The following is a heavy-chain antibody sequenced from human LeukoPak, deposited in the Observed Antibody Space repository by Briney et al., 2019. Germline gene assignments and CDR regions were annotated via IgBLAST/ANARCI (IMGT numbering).Heavy chain of an antibody. CDR3: ARDPVPADSGWYLHFDY. Sequence: GASVKVSCKASGYTSTSYYMHWVRQAPGQGLEWMGIINPSGGSTSYAQKFQGRVTMTRDTSTSTVYMELSSLRSEDTAVYYCARDPVPADSGWYLHFDYWGQGTLVTVSS. J-gene: IGHJ4*02. CDR2: INPSGGST. CDR1: GYTSTSYY. D-gene: IGHD6-19*01. V-gene: IGHV1-46*01.